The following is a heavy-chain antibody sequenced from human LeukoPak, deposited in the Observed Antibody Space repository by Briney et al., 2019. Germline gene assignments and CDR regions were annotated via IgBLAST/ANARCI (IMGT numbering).Heavy chain of an antibody. CDR3: ARKVADYRGSYYYMDV. CDR2: INPNSGGT. Sequence: ASVKVSCKASGYTFTGYYMHWVRQAPGQGLEWMGWINPNSGGTNYAQKFQGRVTMTRDTSISTAYMEPSRLRSDDTAVYYCARKVADYRGSYYYMDVWGKGTTVTVSS. J-gene: IGHJ6*03. CDR1: GYTFTGYY. D-gene: IGHD3-10*01. V-gene: IGHV1-2*02.